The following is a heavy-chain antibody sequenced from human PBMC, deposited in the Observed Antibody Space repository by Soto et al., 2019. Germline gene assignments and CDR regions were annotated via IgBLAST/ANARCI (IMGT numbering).Heavy chain of an antibody. V-gene: IGHV4-59*12. D-gene: IGHD6-13*01. CDR3: ARDGSSWSILAQTWFDP. Sequence: PSETLSLTCTVSGGSISSYYWSWIRQPPGKGLEWIGYINHSGSTNYNPSLKSRVTISVDTSKNQFSLKLSSVTAADTAVYYCARDGSSWSILAQTWFDPWGQGTLVTSP. CDR1: GGSISSYY. CDR2: INHSGST. J-gene: IGHJ5*02.